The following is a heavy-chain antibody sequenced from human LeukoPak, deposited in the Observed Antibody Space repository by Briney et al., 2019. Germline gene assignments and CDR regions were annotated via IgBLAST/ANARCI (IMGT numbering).Heavy chain of an antibody. V-gene: IGHV4-59*01. Sequence: SETLSLTCTVSGGSIRSYYWSWIRQPPGKGLEWIGYIYYSGSTNYNPSLKGRVTISVDTSKNQFSLKLSSVTAADTAVYYCARKMFGVDAFDIWGQGTMVTVSS. D-gene: IGHD3-10*02. J-gene: IGHJ3*02. CDR2: IYYSGST. CDR3: ARKMFGVDAFDI. CDR1: GGSIRSYY.